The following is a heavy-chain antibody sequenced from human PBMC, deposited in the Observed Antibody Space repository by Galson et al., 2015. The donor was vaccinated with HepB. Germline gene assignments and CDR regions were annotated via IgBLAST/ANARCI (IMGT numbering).Heavy chain of an antibody. D-gene: IGHD3-10*01. CDR3: ARDGAYGSEPRSNYYFDY. CDR2: INPNSGGT. CDR1: GYTFTGQY. J-gene: IGHJ4*02. Sequence: SVKVSCKASGYTFTGQYIHWVRQAPGQGLEWMGRINPNSGGTNYAQKFQGRVTMTRDTSISTAYMDLSRLRSDDTAVYYCARDGAYGSEPRSNYYFDYWGQGTPVTVSS. V-gene: IGHV1-2*06.